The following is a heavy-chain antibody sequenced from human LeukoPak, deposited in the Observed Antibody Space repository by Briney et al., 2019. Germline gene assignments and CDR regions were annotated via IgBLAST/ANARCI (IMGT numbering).Heavy chain of an antibody. CDR1: GFTFSSYA. CDR3: ARGGYSYGYPFDY. D-gene: IGHD5-18*01. J-gene: IGHJ4*02. V-gene: IGHV3-30-3*01. CDR2: ISFDGGNK. Sequence: PGGSLRLSCAASGFTFSSYAMHWVRQAPGKGLEWVAVISFDGGNKYFADSVKGRFTISRDNSKNTLYLQMNSLRAEDTAVFYCARGGYSYGYPFDYWGQGTPVTVSS.